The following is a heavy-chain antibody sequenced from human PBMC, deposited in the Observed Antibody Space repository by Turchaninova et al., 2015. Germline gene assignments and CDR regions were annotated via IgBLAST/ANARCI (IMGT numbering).Heavy chain of an antibody. CDR1: CYSLVSVTY. V-gene: IGHV4-38-2*01. D-gene: IGHD3-10*01. CDR3: VRLWPNILFDY. CDR2: IYQSGST. J-gene: IGHJ4*02. Sequence: QVQLQESGPGVVKPWAPLSLPSAVSCYSLVSVTYWGRIRQPPGKGREWIGNIYQSGSTYYNPSLKTRVTITVDTAKNQFSLKLSSVTAADTAVYYCVRLWPNILFDYWGQGTLVTVSS.